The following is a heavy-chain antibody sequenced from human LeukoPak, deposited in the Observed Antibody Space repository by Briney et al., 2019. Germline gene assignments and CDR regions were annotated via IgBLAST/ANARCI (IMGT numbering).Heavy chain of an antibody. V-gene: IGHV3-7*01. CDR1: GFTFTKYW. D-gene: IGHD7-27*01. CDR3: ARENWAPY. J-gene: IGHJ4*02. CDR2: IKQEGSER. Sequence: PGGSLRLSCAASGFTFTKYWMTWVRQAPGKGLEWVANIKQEGSERNYVDTVKGRFIISRDNAKNLLYLQMNSLRAEDTAVYYCARENWAPYWGQGTLVTVSS.